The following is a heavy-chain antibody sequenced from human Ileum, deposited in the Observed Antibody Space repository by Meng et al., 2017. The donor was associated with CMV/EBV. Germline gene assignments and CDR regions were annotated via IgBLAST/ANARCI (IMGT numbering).Heavy chain of an antibody. CDR1: GFTFNAFW. D-gene: IGHD3-10*01. V-gene: IGHV3-74*03. Sequence: GGSLRLSCAASGFTFNAFWMHWVRQAPGKGLVWVSRIHSDGRSTTYADSVKGRFTISRDNAKNTLYLQMNSLRVEDTAVYYCARGGIECFDLWGRGTLVTVSS. CDR2: IHSDGRST. J-gene: IGHJ2*01. CDR3: ARGGIECFDL.